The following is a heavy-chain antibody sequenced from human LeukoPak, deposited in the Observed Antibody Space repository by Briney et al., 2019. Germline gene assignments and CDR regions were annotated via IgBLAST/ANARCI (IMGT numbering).Heavy chain of an antibody. CDR3: ARVLYYYGSGSYYNVAGGMDV. CDR2: IKQDGSEK. J-gene: IGHJ6*02. D-gene: IGHD3-10*01. Sequence: PGGSLRLSCAASGFTFSSYWMSCVRQAPGKGLEWVANIKQDGSEKYYVDSVKGRFTISRDNAKNSLYLQMNSLRAEDTAVYYCARVLYYYGSGSYYNVAGGMDVWGQGTTVTVSS. V-gene: IGHV3-7*05. CDR1: GFTFSSYW.